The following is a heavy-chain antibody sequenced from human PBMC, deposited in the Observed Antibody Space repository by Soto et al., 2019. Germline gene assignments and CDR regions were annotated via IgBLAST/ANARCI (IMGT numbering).Heavy chain of an antibody. V-gene: IGHV1-69*02. Sequence: QVQLVQSGAEVKKPGSSVKVSCKASGGTFSSYTISWVRQAPGQGLEWIGRIIPILGIANYAQKFQGRVTITADKSTSTAYMELSSLRSEDTAVYYCARSYSGYDIHYYFYMDVWGKGTAVTVSS. J-gene: IGHJ6*03. CDR2: IIPILGIA. CDR1: GGTFSSYT. D-gene: IGHD5-12*01. CDR3: ARSYSGYDIHYYFYMDV.